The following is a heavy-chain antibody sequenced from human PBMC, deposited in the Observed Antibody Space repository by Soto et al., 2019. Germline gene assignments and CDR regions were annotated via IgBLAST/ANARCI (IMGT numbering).Heavy chain of an antibody. J-gene: IGHJ5*02. CDR3: AREDTPNWFDP. CDR2: INHSGST. V-gene: IGHV4-34*01. Sequence: PSETLSLTCAVYGGSFSGYYWSWIRQPPGKGLEWIGEINHSGSTNYNPSLKGRVTISVDTSKNQFSLKLSSVTAADTAVYYCAREDTPNWFDPWGQGTLVTVSS. D-gene: IGHD5-18*01. CDR1: GGSFSGYY.